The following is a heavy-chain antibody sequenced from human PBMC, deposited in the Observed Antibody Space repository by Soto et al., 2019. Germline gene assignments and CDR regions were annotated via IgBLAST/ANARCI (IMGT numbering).Heavy chain of an antibody. V-gene: IGHV3-11*01. J-gene: IGHJ4*02. Sequence: QVQLVESGGDLVKRGGSLRLSCAASGYTFSEYYMSWISQAPGKGLEWISYIDTSSTKIYYADSVKGRFTISRDNAKTSLYLEMNSLRDEDTAVYYCASHYDMWSGYLYPVDYWGQGTLVTVSS. CDR1: GYTFSEYY. CDR3: ASHYDMWSGYLYPVDY. D-gene: IGHD3-3*01. CDR2: IDTSSTKI.